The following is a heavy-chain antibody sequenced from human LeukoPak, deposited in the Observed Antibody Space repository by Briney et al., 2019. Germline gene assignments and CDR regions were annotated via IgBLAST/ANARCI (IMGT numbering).Heavy chain of an antibody. D-gene: IGHD1-26*01. CDR2: ISDSGSTR. J-gene: IGHJ4*02. Sequence: PGGSLRLSCAASGFTFSSYGMNWVRQTPGKGLEWVSYISDSGSTRYYADSVKGRFTISRDNAKNSLYLQMNSLRDDDTAVYYCARDGELPADYWGQGTLVTVSS. CDR1: GFTFSSYG. V-gene: IGHV3-48*02. CDR3: ARDGELPADY.